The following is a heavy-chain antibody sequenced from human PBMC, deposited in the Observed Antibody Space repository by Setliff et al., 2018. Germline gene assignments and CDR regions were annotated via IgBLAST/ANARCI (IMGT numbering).Heavy chain of an antibody. CDR1: GGSIRSGGYY. D-gene: IGHD1-26*01. J-gene: IGHJ3*02. V-gene: IGHV4-31*01. CDR3: ARCSGSYDAFDI. Sequence: LSLTCTVSGGSIRSGGYYWSWIRQHPGMGLEWIGYIYYSGSTYHNPSLKTLVTISVDTSKNQFSLKLSSVTAADTAVYYCARCSGSYDAFDIWGQGTMVTVSS. CDR2: IYYSGST.